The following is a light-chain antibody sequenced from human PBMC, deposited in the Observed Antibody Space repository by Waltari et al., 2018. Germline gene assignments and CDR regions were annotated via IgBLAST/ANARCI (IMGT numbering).Light chain of an antibody. CDR1: KIISIY. CDR3: QQSYSTPRRT. J-gene: IGKJ1*01. Sequence: DIQMTQSPSSLSASVGDRVTITCRASKIISIYFNWYQQKPGKAPTLLIYAASSLQSGVPSMCSGSGSGTDFTLTISSLQPEDFATYYCQQSYSTPRRTFGQGTKVEIK. CDR2: AAS. V-gene: IGKV1-39*01.